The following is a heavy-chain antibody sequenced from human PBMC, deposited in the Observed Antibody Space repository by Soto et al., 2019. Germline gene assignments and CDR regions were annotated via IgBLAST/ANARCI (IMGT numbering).Heavy chain of an antibody. Sequence: SEALSVTCAVSGGSITSSSYSWGWVRQPPGKGLEWIGYFYYSGNTHYNPSLKSRVTISVDRSKNQFSLILSSVTAADTAVYYCARVPGPWGQGTLVTVSS. CDR1: GGSITSSSYS. V-gene: IGHV4-39*07. CDR2: FYYSGNT. CDR3: ARVPGP. J-gene: IGHJ5*02.